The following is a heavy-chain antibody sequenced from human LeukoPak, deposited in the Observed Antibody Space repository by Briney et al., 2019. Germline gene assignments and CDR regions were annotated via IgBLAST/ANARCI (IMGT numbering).Heavy chain of an antibody. D-gene: IGHD6-19*01. CDR2: IYSGGST. J-gene: IGHJ6*02. CDR1: GFTVSSNY. V-gene: IGHV3-53*01. CDR3: ARAHSSGWYPLYYYGMDV. Sequence: GGSLRLSCAASGFTVSSNYMSWVRQAPGKGLEWVSVIYSGGSTYYADSVKGRFTISRDNSKNTLYLQMNSLRAEDTAVYYCARAHSSGWYPLYYYGMDVWGQGTTVTVSS.